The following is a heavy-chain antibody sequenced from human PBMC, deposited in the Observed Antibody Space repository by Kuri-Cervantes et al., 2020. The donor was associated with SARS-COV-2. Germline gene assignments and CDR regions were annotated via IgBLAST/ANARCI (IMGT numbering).Heavy chain of an antibody. CDR3: ATESSSWYGGSFDY. V-gene: IGHV3-30*03. Sequence: GGSLRLSCAASGFTFSSYGMHWVRQAPGKGLEWVAVISYDGNNKYYADSVKGRFTISRDNSKNTLYLQMNSLRAEDTAVYYCATESSSWYGGSFDYWGQGTLVTVSS. J-gene: IGHJ4*02. D-gene: IGHD6-13*01. CDR2: ISYDGNNK. CDR1: GFTFSSYG.